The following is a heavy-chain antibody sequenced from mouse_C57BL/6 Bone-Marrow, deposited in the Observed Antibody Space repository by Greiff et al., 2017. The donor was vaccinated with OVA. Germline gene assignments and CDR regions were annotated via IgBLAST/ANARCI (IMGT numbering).Heavy chain of an antibody. V-gene: IGHV1-55*01. J-gene: IGHJ4*01. D-gene: IGHD1-1*01. CDR2: IYPGSGST. Sequence: VQLQQPGAELVKPGASVKMSCKASGYTFTSYWITWVKQRPGQGLEWIGDIYPGSGSTNYNEKFKSKATLTVDTSSSTAYMQLSSLTSEESAVYYCARLHYYGSSPYAMDYWGQGTSVTVSS. CDR1: GYTFTSYW. CDR3: ARLHYYGSSPYAMDY.